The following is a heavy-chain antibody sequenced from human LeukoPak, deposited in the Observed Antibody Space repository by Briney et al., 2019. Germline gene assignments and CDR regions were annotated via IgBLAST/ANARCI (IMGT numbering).Heavy chain of an antibody. J-gene: IGHJ4*02. V-gene: IGHV3-43*02. Sequence: GGSLRLSCAASGFTFHNYAIHCVRQAPGKGLEWVSLTSGDGITTYFADSVKGRFTISRDNSKSSLFLQMNSLRTEDTALYYCARDHVYGGADYWGQGTLVTVSS. CDR2: TSGDGITT. CDR1: GFTFHNYA. D-gene: IGHD5/OR15-5a*01. CDR3: ARDHVYGGADY.